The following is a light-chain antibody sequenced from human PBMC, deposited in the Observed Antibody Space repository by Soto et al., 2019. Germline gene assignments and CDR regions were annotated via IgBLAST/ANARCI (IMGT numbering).Light chain of an antibody. CDR1: SGSVSTSYY. CDR3: VLYMGSGISV. V-gene: IGLV8-61*01. Sequence: QTVVTQEPSFSVSPGRTVTLTCGLSSGSVSTSYYPSWYQQTPGQAPRTLIYTTNTRSSGVPDRVSGSILGNKAALTITGAQADDESDYYCVLYMGSGISVFGGWTKLTVL. CDR2: TTN. J-gene: IGLJ3*02.